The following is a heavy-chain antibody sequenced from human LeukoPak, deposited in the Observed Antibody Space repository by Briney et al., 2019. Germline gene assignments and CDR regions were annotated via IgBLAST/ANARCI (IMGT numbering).Heavy chain of an antibody. Sequence: PSETLSLTCTVSGGFISGYYWTWIRQPAGRGLEWIGRIYTSGSTNYNPSFRSRVTMSVDTSKNRFSLKLTSVTAADTAIYYCARGHSSGWYFDYWGQGTLVTISS. CDR3: ARGHSSGWYFDY. V-gene: IGHV4-4*07. J-gene: IGHJ4*02. D-gene: IGHD6-19*01. CDR1: GGFISGYY. CDR2: IYTSGST.